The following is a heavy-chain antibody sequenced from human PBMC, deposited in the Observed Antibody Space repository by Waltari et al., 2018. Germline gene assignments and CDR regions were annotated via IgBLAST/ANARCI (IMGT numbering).Heavy chain of an antibody. D-gene: IGHD2-15*01. CDR2: IYYSGST. V-gene: IGHV4-59*11. Sequence: QVQLQESGPGLVKPSETLSLTCTVSGGSISSHYWSWIRQPPGKGLEWIGYIYYSGSTNYNPSLKSRVTISVDTSKNQFSLKLSSVTAADTAVYYCARDLYSIDAFDIWGQGTMVTVSS. J-gene: IGHJ3*02. CDR1: GGSISSHY. CDR3: ARDLYSIDAFDI.